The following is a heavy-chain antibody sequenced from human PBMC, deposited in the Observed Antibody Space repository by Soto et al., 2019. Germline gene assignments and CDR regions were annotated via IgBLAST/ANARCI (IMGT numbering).Heavy chain of an antibody. D-gene: IGHD3-9*01. V-gene: IGHV3-30*18. CDR2: ISPNGDSQ. CDR3: AKGIIDYDILTGLDY. CDR1: GFTFNTLG. Sequence: PGGSLRLSCEASGFTFNTLGMHWVRQAPGAGLEWVAAISPNGDSQTYSDSVKGRFTLSRDNSKKKLYLQMDSLRPEDTAVYYCAKGIIDYDILTGLDYWGQGTLVTVSS. J-gene: IGHJ4*02.